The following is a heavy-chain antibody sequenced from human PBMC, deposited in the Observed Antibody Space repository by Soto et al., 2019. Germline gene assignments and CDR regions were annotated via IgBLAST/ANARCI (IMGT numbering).Heavy chain of an antibody. J-gene: IGHJ4*02. Sequence: PGVSLRLSCAASGFTFSSYWMSWVHQAPGKGLEWVANIKQDGSEKYYVDSVKGRFTISRDNAKNSLYLQMNSLRAEDTAVYYCARVKSSGSFDYWGQGTLVTASS. V-gene: IGHV3-7*03. CDR2: IKQDGSEK. CDR3: ARVKSSGSFDY. CDR1: GFTFSSYW. D-gene: IGHD6-19*01.